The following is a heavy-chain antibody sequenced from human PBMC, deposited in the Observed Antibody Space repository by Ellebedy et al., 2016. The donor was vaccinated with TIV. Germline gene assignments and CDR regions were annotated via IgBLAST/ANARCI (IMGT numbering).Heavy chain of an antibody. CDR1: GFTFSSYW. J-gene: IGHJ4*02. D-gene: IGHD2-8*01. V-gene: IGHV3-74*01. CDR2: IYSDGSRT. Sequence: GESLKISCAASGFTFSSYWMHWVRQAPGKGLEWVSRIYSDGSRTSYADTVKGRFTISRDNAKNSLYLQMNSLRAEDTAVYYCAREGRAYGFDYWGQGTLVTVSS. CDR3: AREGRAYGFDY.